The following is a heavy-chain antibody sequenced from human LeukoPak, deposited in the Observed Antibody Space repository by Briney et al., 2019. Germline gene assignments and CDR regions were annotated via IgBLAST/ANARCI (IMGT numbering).Heavy chain of an antibody. CDR2: IIPILGIA. Sequence: ASVKVSCKASGGTFSSYAISWVRRAPGQGLEWMGRIIPILGIANYAQKFQGRVTITADKSTSTAYMELSSLRSEDTAVYYCARDAGRLRAGYYYYGMDVWGQGTTVTVSS. D-gene: IGHD5-12*01. CDR3: ARDAGRLRAGYYYYGMDV. CDR1: GGTFSSYA. V-gene: IGHV1-69*04. J-gene: IGHJ6*02.